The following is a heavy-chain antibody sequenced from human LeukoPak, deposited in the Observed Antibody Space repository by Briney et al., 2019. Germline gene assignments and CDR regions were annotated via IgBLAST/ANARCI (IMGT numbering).Heavy chain of an antibody. V-gene: IGHV3-9*01. CDR2: ISWNSGSI. CDR3: ARFSSGFFDY. D-gene: IGHD6-19*01. J-gene: IGHJ4*02. CDR1: GFTFDDYA. Sequence: GGSLRLSCAASGFTFDDYAMHWVRQAPGKGLEWVSGISWNSGSIGYADSVKGRFTISRDNAKNSLYLQMNSLRAEDTALYYCARFSSGFFDYWGQGTLVTVSS.